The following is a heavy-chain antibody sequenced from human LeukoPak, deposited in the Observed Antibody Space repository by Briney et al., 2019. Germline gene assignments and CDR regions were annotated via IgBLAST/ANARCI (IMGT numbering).Heavy chain of an antibody. CDR1: GYTFTSYG. V-gene: IGHV1-18*01. Sequence: GASGKVSCKASGYTFTSYGISWVRQAPGQGLEWMGWISAYNGNTNYTQNLHGRVTMTTDTSTSTAHMELRGLSSDDTAVYCCARVLSWFDPWGQGTLVTVSS. CDR3: ARVLSWFDP. CDR2: ISAYNGNT. J-gene: IGHJ5*02.